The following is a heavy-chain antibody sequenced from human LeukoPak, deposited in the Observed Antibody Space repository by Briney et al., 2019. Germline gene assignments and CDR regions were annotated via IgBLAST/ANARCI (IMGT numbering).Heavy chain of an antibody. Sequence: GGSLRLSCAASGFTFSSYSMNWVRQAPGKGLEWVSYISSSSSTIYYADSVKGRFTISRDNAKNSLYLQMNSLRAEDTAVYYCAKVTYGSGTYGAFDYWGQGTLVTVSS. J-gene: IGHJ4*02. CDR2: ISSSSSTI. V-gene: IGHV3-48*01. D-gene: IGHD3-10*01. CDR1: GFTFSSYS. CDR3: AKVTYGSGTYGAFDY.